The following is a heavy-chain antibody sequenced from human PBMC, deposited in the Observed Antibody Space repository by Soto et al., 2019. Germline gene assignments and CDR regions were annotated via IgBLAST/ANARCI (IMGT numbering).Heavy chain of an antibody. J-gene: IGHJ5*02. D-gene: IGHD4-17*01. Sequence: QVQLVESGGGVVQPGRSLRLSCAASGFTFSSYGMHWVRQAPGKGLEWVAVIGYDGSNKYYADSVKGRFTISRDNSKNTRYLQMNSLRAEDTAVYYCARDARPITVTKVGDWFDPWGQGTLVTVSS. CDR2: IGYDGSNK. CDR1: GFTFSSYG. CDR3: ARDARPITVTKVGDWFDP. V-gene: IGHV3-33*01.